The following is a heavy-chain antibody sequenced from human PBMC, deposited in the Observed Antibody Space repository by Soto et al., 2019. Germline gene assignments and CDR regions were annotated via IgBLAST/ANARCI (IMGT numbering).Heavy chain of an antibody. V-gene: IGHV1-3*01. CDR1: GYTFTSYA. CDR3: ARDKSWELVNFGY. Sequence: GASVKVSCKASGYTFTSYAMHWVRQAPGQRLEWMGWINAGNGNTKYPQKFQGRVTITRDTSASTAYMELSSLRSEDTAVYYCARDKSWELVNFGYWGQGTLVTVSS. J-gene: IGHJ4*02. CDR2: INAGNGNT. D-gene: IGHD1-26*01.